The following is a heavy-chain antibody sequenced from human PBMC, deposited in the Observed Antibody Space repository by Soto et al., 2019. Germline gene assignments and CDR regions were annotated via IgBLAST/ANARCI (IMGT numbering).Heavy chain of an antibody. CDR2: IYYSGST. J-gene: IGHJ4*02. CDR1: GACISSSGNY. CDR3: ARDSDYGDPLDY. V-gene: IGHV4-31*03. Sequence: RLCRDCTVFGACISSSGNYWSWIRQHPGKGLEWIGYIYYSGSTYYNPSLKSRVTISVDTSKNPFSLKLSSVTAAATAVSYCARDSDYGDPLDYWGQGTLVTVYS. D-gene: IGHD4-17*01.